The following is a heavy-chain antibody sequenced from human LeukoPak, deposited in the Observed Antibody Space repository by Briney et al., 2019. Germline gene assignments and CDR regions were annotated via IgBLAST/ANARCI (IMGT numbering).Heavy chain of an antibody. J-gene: IGHJ4*02. V-gene: IGHV3-23*01. CDR1: GFIFRSYA. CDR3: AKDMSLGDSYFDY. Sequence: PGGSLRLSCAASGFIFRSYAMSWVRQAPGKGLEWVSAVSGSGRTTYYADSVKGRFTTSRDNSRNTLFLQMDSLRAEDTAVYYCAKDMSLGDSYFDYWGQGTLVTVSS. D-gene: IGHD3-10*01. CDR2: VSGSGRTT.